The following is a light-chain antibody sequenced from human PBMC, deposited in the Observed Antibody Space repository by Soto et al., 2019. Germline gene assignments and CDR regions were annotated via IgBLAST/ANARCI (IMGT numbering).Light chain of an antibody. CDR1: QSVTRY. V-gene: IGKV3-20*01. J-gene: IGKJ1*01. Sequence: EIVLTQSPGTLSLSPGERATLSCRASQSVTRYLAWYQQKPGKAPRLLIYGASSRATGIPDRFSGSGSGTDFTLTISRLEPEIFAVYYCQQYSTSPRTFGQGTKLE. CDR3: QQYSTSPRT. CDR2: GAS.